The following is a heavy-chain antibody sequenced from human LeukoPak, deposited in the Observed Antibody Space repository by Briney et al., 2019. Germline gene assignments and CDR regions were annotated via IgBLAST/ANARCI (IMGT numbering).Heavy chain of an antibody. J-gene: IGHJ5*02. Sequence: ASVTVSCKASGYSFTSYVMHWVRQAPGQKLEWMAWINTSNGNTKYSQKLQGRVIITRDTSASTAYMELSSLRSEDTAVYYCARDLGGPTTLYNWFDPWGQGTLVTVSS. D-gene: IGHD3-16*01. V-gene: IGHV1-3*04. CDR2: INTSNGNT. CDR1: GYSFTSYV. CDR3: ARDLGGPTTLYNWFDP.